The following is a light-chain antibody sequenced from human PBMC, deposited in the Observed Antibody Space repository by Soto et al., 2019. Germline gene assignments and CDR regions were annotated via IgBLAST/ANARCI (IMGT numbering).Light chain of an antibody. J-gene: IGLJ1*01. CDR3: CSYAGSSSYV. CDR1: SSDIGGYNY. CDR2: TVT. Sequence: QSVLTQPRSVSGSPGQSVTISCTGTSSDIGGYNYVSWYQQHPGKAPKLMIYTVTKRPSGVPDRFSGSKSDNTASLTISGLQADDEADYYCCSYAGSSSYVFGTGTKRTVL. V-gene: IGLV2-11*01.